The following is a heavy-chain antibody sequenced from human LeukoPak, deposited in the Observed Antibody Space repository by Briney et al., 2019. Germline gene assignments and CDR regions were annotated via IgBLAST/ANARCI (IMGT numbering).Heavy chain of an antibody. CDR1: GYTFTSYG. Sequence: ASVKVSCKASGYTFTSYGISWVRQAPGQGLEWMGWISAYNGNTNYAQKLQGRVTMTTDTSTSTAYMELRSLRSDDTAVYYCARDTPIPDYYDSSGYGSDAFDIWGQGTMVTVSS. V-gene: IGHV1-18*01. CDR3: ARDTPIPDYYDSSGYGSDAFDI. CDR2: ISAYNGNT. D-gene: IGHD3-22*01. J-gene: IGHJ3*02.